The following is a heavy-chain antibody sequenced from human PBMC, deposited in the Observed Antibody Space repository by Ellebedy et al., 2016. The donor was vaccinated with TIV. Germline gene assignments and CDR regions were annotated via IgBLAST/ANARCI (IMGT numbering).Heavy chain of an antibody. V-gene: IGHV5-51*01. Sequence: GESLKISXKGSGSSFTSYWIGWVRQMPGKGLEWMGIIYPGDSDTRYSPSFQGQVTISADKSISTAYLQWSSLKASDTAMYYCARLEGSGVIIGDLLLRYWGQGTLVTVSS. D-gene: IGHD3-10*01. J-gene: IGHJ4*02. CDR2: IYPGDSDT. CDR3: ARLEGSGVIIGDLLLRY. CDR1: GSSFTSYW.